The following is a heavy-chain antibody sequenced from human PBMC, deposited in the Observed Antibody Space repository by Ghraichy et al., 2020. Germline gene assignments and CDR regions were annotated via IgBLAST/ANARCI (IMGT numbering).Heavy chain of an antibody. Sequence: GGSLRLSCAASGFTFSSYGMHWVRQAPGKGLEWVAVIWYDGSNKYYADSVKGRFTISRDNSKNTLYLQMNSLRAEDTAVYYCARGLGIWYFDLWGRGTLVTVSS. CDR3: ARGLGIWYFDL. D-gene: IGHD7-27*01. CDR2: IWYDGSNK. CDR1: GFTFSSYG. V-gene: IGHV3-33*01. J-gene: IGHJ2*01.